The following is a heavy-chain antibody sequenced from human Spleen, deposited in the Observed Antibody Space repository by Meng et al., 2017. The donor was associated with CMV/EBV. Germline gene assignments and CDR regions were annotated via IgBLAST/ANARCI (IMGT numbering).Heavy chain of an antibody. V-gene: IGHV1-2*02. CDR3: AREGASVNYKYNWFDP. J-gene: IGHJ5*02. CDR1: GYSFTDYY. D-gene: IGHD1-7*01. CDR2: INPNSGGT. Sequence: ASVQVSCKASGYSFTDYYLHWVRQAPGQGLEWMGWINPNSGGTNYAQKFQGRVTMTRGTSITTVYMELSRLRSDDTAVYYCAREGASVNYKYNWFDPWGQGTLVTVSS.